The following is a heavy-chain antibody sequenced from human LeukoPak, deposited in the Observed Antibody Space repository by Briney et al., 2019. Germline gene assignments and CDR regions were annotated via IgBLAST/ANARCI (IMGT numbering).Heavy chain of an antibody. CDR3: ARGPLYGDHDY. Sequence: GWISAYNGNTNYAQKLQGRVTMTTDTSTSTAYMELRSLRSDDTAVYYCARGPLYGDHDYWGQGTLVTVSS. V-gene: IGHV1-18*01. D-gene: IGHD4-17*01. CDR2: ISAYNGNT. J-gene: IGHJ4*02.